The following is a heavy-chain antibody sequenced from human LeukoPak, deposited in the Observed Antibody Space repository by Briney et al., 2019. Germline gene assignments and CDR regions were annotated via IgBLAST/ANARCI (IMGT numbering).Heavy chain of an antibody. D-gene: IGHD4-23*01. CDR2: IYYSGST. CDR3: ASLLRWYTSGDFDY. CDR1: GGSISSSSYY. V-gene: IGHV4-39*01. J-gene: IGHJ4*02. Sequence: QVQLQESGPGLVKPSQTLSLTCTVSGGSISSSSYYWGWIRQPPGKGLEWIGSIYYSGSTYYNPSLKSRVTISVDTSKNQFSLKLSSVTAADTAVYYCASLLRWYTSGDFDYWGQGTLVTVSS.